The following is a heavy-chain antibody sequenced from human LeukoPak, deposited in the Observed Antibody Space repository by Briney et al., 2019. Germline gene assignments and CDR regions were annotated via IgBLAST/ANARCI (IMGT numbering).Heavy chain of an antibody. CDR1: GFTFSSYG. D-gene: IGHD3-10*01. J-gene: IGHJ3*02. CDR2: IRYDGSNK. V-gene: IGHV3-30*02. Sequence: GGSLRLSCAASGFTFSSYGMHWVRQAPGKGLEWVAFIRYDGSNKYYADSVKGRFTISRDNSKNTLYLQMNSLRAEDTAVYYCAKDMNYGSGSYLDAFDIWGQGTMVTVSS. CDR3: AKDMNYGSGSYLDAFDI.